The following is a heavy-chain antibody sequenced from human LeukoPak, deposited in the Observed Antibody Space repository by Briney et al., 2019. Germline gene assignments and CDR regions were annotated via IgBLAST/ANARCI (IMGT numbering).Heavy chain of an antibody. CDR2: IYHSGST. V-gene: IGHV4-38-2*02. D-gene: IGHD4-17*01. Sequence: PSETLSLTCTVSGYSISSGYYWGWIRQPPGKGLEWIGSIYHSGSTNYNPSLKSRVTISVDTSKNQFSLKLSSVTAADTAVYYCARSFGDYDYYYYMDVWGKGTTVTVSS. J-gene: IGHJ6*03. CDR3: ARSFGDYDYYYYMDV. CDR1: GYSISSGYY.